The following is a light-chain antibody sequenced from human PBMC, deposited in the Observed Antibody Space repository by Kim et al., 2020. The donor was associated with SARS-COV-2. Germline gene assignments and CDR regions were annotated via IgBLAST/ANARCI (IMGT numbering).Light chain of an antibody. CDR3: QQYSITPYT. CDR1: KSVLHSSNNKNY. J-gene: IGKJ2*01. V-gene: IGKV4-1*01. CDR2: SAS. Sequence: RATINCKSSKSVLHSSNNKNYLAWYRQKPGQPPKLLIYSASSRQSGVPDRFSGSGSGTDFTLTISSLQAEDVAVYFCQQYSITPYTFGQGPKLE.